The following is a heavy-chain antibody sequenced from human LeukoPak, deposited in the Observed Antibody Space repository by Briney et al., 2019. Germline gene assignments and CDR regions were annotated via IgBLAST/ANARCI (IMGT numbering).Heavy chain of an antibody. D-gene: IGHD3-10*01. Sequence: GGSLRLPCAASGFTFSSYAMSWVRQAPGKGLEWVSAISGSGGSTYYADSVKGRFTISRDNSKNTLYLQMNSLRAEDTAVYYCAKDPGAVWVGNFDYWGQGTLVTVSS. V-gene: IGHV3-23*01. CDR1: GFTFSSYA. J-gene: IGHJ4*02. CDR2: ISGSGGST. CDR3: AKDPGAVWVGNFDY.